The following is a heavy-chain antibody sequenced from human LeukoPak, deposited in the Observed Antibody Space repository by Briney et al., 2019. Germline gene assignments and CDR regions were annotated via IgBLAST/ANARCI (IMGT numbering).Heavy chain of an antibody. CDR2: INPNSGGP. J-gene: IGHJ5*02. CDR1: GYTFTDYF. V-gene: IGHV1-2*02. D-gene: IGHD3-10*01. Sequence: ASVKVSCKASGYTFTDYFIHWVRQAPGQGLEWMGWINPNSGGPKYAQKFQGRVIMTSDTSINTAYMELSRLTSDDTAVYYCAKDAWFGEVTGWFDPWGQGTLVTVSS. CDR3: AKDAWFGEVTGWFDP.